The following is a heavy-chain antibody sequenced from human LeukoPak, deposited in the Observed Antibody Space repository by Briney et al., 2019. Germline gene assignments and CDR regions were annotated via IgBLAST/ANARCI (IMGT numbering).Heavy chain of an antibody. D-gene: IGHD5-24*01. J-gene: IGHJ4*02. CDR3: GRTRSDGYNGL. V-gene: IGHV4-59*08. CDR2: VHYTGST. CDR1: GGSISNYY. Sequence: PSETLSLTCTVSGGSISNYYWSWIRQPPGKGLEWIGYVHYTGSTNYNPSLKSRVTISVDTSKNQFSLRLSSVTAADTAVYYCGRTRSDGYNGLWGQGTLVTVSS.